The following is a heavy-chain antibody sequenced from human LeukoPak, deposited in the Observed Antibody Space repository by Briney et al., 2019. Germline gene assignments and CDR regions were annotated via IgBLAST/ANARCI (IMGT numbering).Heavy chain of an antibody. V-gene: IGHV1-18*01. D-gene: IGHD3-22*01. CDR1: NYTFTTYG. Sequence: ASVKVSCKASNYTFTTYGISWVRQAPGQGLEWVGWISAYNGNTHYAQKLQGRVTMTTDTSTSTAYMELRSLRSDDTAVYYCAGDSFDSSGYYYEYWGQGTLVTVSS. CDR2: ISAYNGNT. J-gene: IGHJ4*02. CDR3: AGDSFDSSGYYYEY.